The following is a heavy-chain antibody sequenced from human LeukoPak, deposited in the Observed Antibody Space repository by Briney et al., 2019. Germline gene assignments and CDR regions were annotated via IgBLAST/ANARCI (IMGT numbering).Heavy chain of an antibody. CDR3: ARVYSGYGNY. CDR2: IWYDGSSK. CDR1: GFIFSSYG. V-gene: IGHV3-33*01. J-gene: IGHJ4*02. Sequence: GGSLRLSCAASGFIFSSYGMHWVRQAPGKGLEWVAVIWYDGSSKYYADSVKGRFTISRDKAKNSLYLQMNSLRAEDTAVYYCARVYSGYGNYWGQGTLVTVSS. D-gene: IGHD5-12*01.